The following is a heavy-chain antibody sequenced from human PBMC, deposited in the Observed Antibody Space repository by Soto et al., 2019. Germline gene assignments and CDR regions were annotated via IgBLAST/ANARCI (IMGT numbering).Heavy chain of an antibody. J-gene: IGHJ4*02. V-gene: IGHV4-4*02. CDR3: ARSFGWYAIDQ. CDR2: IHHSGST. Sequence: QLQLQESGPRLVKPSETLSLTCAVSSASISSEQRWSWVRQPPGKGLEWIGEIHHSGSTNNNPSLKSRVTMSVDKSKNRFSLNLSSVTAADTAVYYCARSFGWYAIDQWGQGTLVTVSS. D-gene: IGHD6-19*01. CDR1: SASISSEQR.